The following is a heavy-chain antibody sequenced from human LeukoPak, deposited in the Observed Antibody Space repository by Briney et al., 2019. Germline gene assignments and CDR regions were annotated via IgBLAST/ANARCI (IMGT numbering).Heavy chain of an antibody. D-gene: IGHD4-17*01. V-gene: IGHV3-33*08. CDR3: ATLGDYGDYPFDY. Sequence: PGRSLRLSCAASGFTFSSYAMHWVRQAPGKGLEWVAVIWYDGSNKYYADSVKGRFTISRDNSKNTLYLQMNGLRAEDPAVYYCATLGDYGDYPFDYWGQGTLVTVSS. J-gene: IGHJ4*02. CDR2: IWYDGSNK. CDR1: GFTFSSYA.